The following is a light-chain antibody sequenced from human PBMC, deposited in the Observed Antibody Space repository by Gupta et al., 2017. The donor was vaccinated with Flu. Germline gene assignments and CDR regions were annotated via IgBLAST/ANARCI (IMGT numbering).Light chain of an antibody. Sequence: ERATLSCRARQSVSSNLAWYQQKPGQAPRLLIYGASTRATGIPARFRGSGSGTEFTLTISSLQSEDFAVYYCQQYDNWPPWTFGQGTKVEIK. CDR1: QSVSSN. V-gene: IGKV3-15*01. CDR3: QQYDNWPPWT. J-gene: IGKJ1*01. CDR2: GAS.